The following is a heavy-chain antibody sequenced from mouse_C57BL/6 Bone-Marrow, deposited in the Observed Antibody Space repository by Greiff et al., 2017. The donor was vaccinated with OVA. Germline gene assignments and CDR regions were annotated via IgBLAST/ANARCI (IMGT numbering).Heavy chain of an antibody. Sequence: EVMLVESGGGLVQSGRSLRLSCATSGFTFSDFYMEWVRQAPGKGLEWIAASRNKANDYTTEYSASVKGRFIVSRDTSQSILYLQMNALRAEDTAIYYCARDAGTSWGQGTLVTVSA. CDR1: GFTFSDFY. J-gene: IGHJ3*01. D-gene: IGHD1-1*01. V-gene: IGHV7-1*01. CDR2: SRNKANDYTT. CDR3: ARDAGTS.